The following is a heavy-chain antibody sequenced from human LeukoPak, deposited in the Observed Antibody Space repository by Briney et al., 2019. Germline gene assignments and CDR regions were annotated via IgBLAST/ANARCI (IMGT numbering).Heavy chain of an antibody. D-gene: IGHD3-22*01. J-gene: IGHJ4*02. CDR1: GGSISSGSYY. Sequence: SETLSLTCTVSGGSISSGSYYWSWIRRPAGKGLEWIGRIYTSGSTNYNPSLKSRVTISVDTSKNQFSLKLSSVTAADTAVYYCARDPNYYDSSGYYSDYWGQGTLVTVSS. CDR2: IYTSGST. CDR3: ARDPNYYDSSGYYSDY. V-gene: IGHV4-61*02.